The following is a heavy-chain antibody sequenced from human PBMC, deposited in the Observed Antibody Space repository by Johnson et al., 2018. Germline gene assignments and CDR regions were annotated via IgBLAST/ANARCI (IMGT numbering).Heavy chain of an antibody. CDR1: GFTLSSYA. D-gene: IGHD3-3*01. V-gene: IGHV3-23*04. CDR2: ISGSGGST. CDR3: AKRRPRFYAVWRGMDG. J-gene: IGHJ6*02. Sequence: VQLVESGGGLVQPGGSLRLSCAASGFTLSSYAMSWVRQAPGKGLEWVSAISGSGGSTYYADSVKGRFTISRDNSKNTLYLQMNSPRAEETAIYYCAKRRPRFYAVWRGMDGWGQGTTVTVSS.